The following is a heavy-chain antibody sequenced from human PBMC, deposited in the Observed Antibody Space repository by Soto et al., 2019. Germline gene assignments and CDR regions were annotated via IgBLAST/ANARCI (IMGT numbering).Heavy chain of an antibody. V-gene: IGHV3-74*01. CDR2: ISGGGRSN. D-gene: IGHD3-16*02. CDR1: GVTFNNYW. CDR3: AGESYTGLGLYYLTDL. J-gene: IGHJ5*02. Sequence: EVQLVESGGGLVKPGGSLRLSCTASGVTFNNYWLHWVRQAPGKGLVWVSRISGGGRSNSYEDSVKGRFTISRDNAKNTVYLKMNSLRAEDTAVYHCAGESYTGLGLYYLTDLWGQGTPVTVSS.